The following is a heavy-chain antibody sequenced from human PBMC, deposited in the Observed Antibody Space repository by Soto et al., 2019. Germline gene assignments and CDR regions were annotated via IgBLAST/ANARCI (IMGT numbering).Heavy chain of an antibody. CDR1: GGSISSSSYY. J-gene: IGHJ4*02. V-gene: IGHV4-39*01. D-gene: IGHD6-13*01. CDR3: AGLGQVAAAGTPDY. Sequence: SETLSLTCTVSGGSISSSSYYWGWIRQPPGKGLEWIGSIYYSGSTYYNPSLKSRVTISVDTSKNQFSLKLSSVTAADTAVYYCAGLGQVAAAGTPDYWGQGTRVTVSS. CDR2: IYYSGST.